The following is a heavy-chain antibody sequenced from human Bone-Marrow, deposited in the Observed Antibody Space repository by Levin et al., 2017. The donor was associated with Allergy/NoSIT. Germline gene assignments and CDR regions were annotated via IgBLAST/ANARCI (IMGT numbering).Heavy chain of an antibody. CDR2: ISSGGGSE. Sequence: GGSLRLSCEGSGFTFSDYYMTWIRQAPGKGLEWVSYISSGGGSEHYADSVKGRFTISRDNAKNSLYLQMDSLRVEDTAVYYCARSVMQWLFWYFDLWGRGTLVTVSS. CDR3: ARSVMQWLFWYFDL. D-gene: IGHD6-19*01. V-gene: IGHV3-11*01. CDR1: GFTFSDYY. J-gene: IGHJ2*01.